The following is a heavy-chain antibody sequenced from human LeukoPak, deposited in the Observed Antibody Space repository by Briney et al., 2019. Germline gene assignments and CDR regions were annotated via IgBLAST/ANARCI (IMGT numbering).Heavy chain of an antibody. J-gene: IGHJ4*02. CDR2: ISSSGSTI. D-gene: IGHD5-24*01. CDR3: ARDQEGADGYNWFY. Sequence: GGALRLSCAASGFTFSDYYMSWIRQAPGEGLEGVSYISSSGSTIYYADSVKGRFTISRDNAKNSLYLQMNSLRAEDTAVYYCARDQEGADGYNWFYWGQGTLVTVSS. CDR1: GFTFSDYY. V-gene: IGHV3-11*01.